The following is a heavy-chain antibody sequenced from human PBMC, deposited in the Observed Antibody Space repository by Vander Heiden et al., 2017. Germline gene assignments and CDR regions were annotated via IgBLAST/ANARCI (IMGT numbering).Heavy chain of an antibody. CDR2: ISYDGSKK. V-gene: IGHV3-30*18. J-gene: IGHJ6*02. CDR3: AKEYYYYGMDV. Sequence: QVQLVESGGGVVQPGRSLRLSCAASGFTFSSYGMHWVRQAPGKGLEWVEVISYDGSKKNEADSVKGRFTISRDKAKNTLYMQMNRVRAEDTAVYYGAKEYYYYGMDVWGQGTTVTVFS. CDR1: GFTFSSYG.